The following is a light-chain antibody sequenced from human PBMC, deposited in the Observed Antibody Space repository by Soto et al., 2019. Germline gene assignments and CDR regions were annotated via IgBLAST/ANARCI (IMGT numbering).Light chain of an antibody. V-gene: IGKV1-6*01. Sequence: IQMTQSQTSLSASVGDRVTITCRASQGIRSDLGWFQQKPGKAPRLLISAASILQSGVPSRFSGSGSGTDFTLTISSLQPEDVASYYCLQDYTYPWTFGQGTKVDIK. CDR2: AAS. J-gene: IGKJ1*01. CDR3: LQDYTYPWT. CDR1: QGIRSD.